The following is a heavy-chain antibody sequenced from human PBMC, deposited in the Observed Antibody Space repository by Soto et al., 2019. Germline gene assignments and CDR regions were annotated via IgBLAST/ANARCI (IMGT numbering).Heavy chain of an antibody. D-gene: IGHD2-15*01. CDR2: IIPIFGTA. V-gene: IGHV1-69*01. CDR1: VGTFSSYA. J-gene: IGHJ6*02. Sequence: QVQLVQSGAEVKKPGSSVKVSCKASVGTFSSYAISWVRQAPGQGLEWMGGIIPIFGTANYAQKFQGRVTITADESTSTAYMELSSLRTEDTAGYYCGSTLVGAGGVYYYYYGMDVWGQGTTVTVSS. CDR3: GSTLVGAGGVYYYYYGMDV.